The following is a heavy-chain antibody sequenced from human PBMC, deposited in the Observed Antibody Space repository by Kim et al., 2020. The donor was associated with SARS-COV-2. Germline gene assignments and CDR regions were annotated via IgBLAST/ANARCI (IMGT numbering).Heavy chain of an antibody. J-gene: IGHJ4*02. Sequence: IDHAGSVRARLATSRDNDKNSLYLQMNSLRAEDTAVYYCARGPNYSPFDYWGQGTLVTVSS. D-gene: IGHD4-4*01. V-gene: IGHV3-48*03. CDR3: ARGPNYSPFDY. CDR2: I.